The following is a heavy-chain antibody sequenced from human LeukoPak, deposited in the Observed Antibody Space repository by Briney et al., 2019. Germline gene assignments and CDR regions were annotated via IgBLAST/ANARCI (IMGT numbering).Heavy chain of an antibody. V-gene: IGHV1-2*02. CDR1: GYTFTGYY. CDR3: ARDHDFWSGYDDPTRAEEVNFDY. J-gene: IGHJ4*02. Sequence: ASVKVSCKASGYTFTGYYMHWVRQAPGQGLEWMGLINPNSGGTNYAQKFQGRVTMTRDTSISTAYMELSRLRSDDTAVYYCARDHDFWSGYDDPTRAEEVNFDYWGQGTLVTVSS. D-gene: IGHD3-3*01. CDR2: INPNSGGT.